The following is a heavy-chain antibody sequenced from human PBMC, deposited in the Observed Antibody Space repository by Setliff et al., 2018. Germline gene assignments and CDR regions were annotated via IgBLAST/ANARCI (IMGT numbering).Heavy chain of an antibody. CDR3: VREGYSEYFQD. V-gene: IGHV4-59*02. CDR1: GASVSSHD. D-gene: IGHD1-1*01. Sequence: TSETLSLTCNVSGASVSSHDWDWIRQPPGKGLEWIGFISYSGITTYNVSLKSRVSISGNTSKNQLSLTLSSVTAADTAVYYCVREGYSEYFQDWGRGTLVTVSS. CDR2: ISYSGIT. J-gene: IGHJ1*01.